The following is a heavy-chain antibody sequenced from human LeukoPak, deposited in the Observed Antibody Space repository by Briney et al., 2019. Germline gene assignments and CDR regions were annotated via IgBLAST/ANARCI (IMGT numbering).Heavy chain of an antibody. CDR1: GGSISSYY. Sequence: SETLSLTCTVSGGSISSYYWNWIRQPAGKGLEWIGRVYPSGNTNYNPSVKSRVTISVDRSKQQLSLKLTSVTAADTAAYYCARDDSGGYDPPLEYWGQGTLVTVSS. D-gene: IGHD6-19*01. J-gene: IGHJ4*02. CDR3: ARDDSGGYDPPLEY. V-gene: IGHV4-4*07. CDR2: VYPSGNT.